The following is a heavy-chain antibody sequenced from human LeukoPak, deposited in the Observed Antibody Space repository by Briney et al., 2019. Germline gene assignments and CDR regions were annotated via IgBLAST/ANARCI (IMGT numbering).Heavy chain of an antibody. D-gene: IGHD3-9*01. Sequence: GSLRLSCAASGFTFSSYAMSWVRQAPGKGLEWVSAISGSGGSTYYADSVKGRFTISRDNSKNTLYLQMNSLRAEDTAVYYCAKGLWSTSYYDILTGYPYFDYWGQGTLVTVSS. CDR2: ISGSGGST. CDR3: AKGLWSTSYYDILTGYPYFDY. CDR1: GFTFSSYA. V-gene: IGHV3-23*01. J-gene: IGHJ4*02.